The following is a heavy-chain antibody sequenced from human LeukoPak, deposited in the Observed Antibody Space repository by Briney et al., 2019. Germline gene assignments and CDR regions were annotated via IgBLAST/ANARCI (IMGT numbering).Heavy chain of an antibody. V-gene: IGHV3-23*01. CDR3: AKGVSTSSGYSRFEY. J-gene: IGHJ4*02. CDR1: GFTLSNFA. D-gene: IGHD6-19*01. CDR2: ISVSGEYI. Sequence: GSLRPSCAASGFTLSNFAMSWVRQAPGKGLEWVSAISVSGEYIYFADSVKGRFTISRDNSKNTLYLQMNSLRAGDAAVYCCAKGVSTSSGYSRFEYWGQGTLVTVSS.